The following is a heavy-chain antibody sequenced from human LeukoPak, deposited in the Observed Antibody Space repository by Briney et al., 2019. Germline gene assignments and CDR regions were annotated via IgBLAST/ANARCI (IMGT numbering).Heavy chain of an antibody. Sequence: GGSLRLSCTASGFTFGDYAMSWFRQAPGKGLEWVGFIRSKDYGGTIEYAASVKGRFTISRDDSKSVAFLQMNSLKTEDTAVYYCTGEEEAAAIGTVSPFDCWGQGTLVTVSS. CDR1: GFTFGDYA. J-gene: IGHJ4*01. CDR2: IRSKDYGGTI. V-gene: IGHV3-49*03. D-gene: IGHD5-18*01. CDR3: TGEEEAAAIGTVSPFDC.